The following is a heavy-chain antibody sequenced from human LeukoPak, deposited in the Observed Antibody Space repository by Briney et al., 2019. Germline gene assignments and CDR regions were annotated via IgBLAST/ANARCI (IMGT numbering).Heavy chain of an antibody. CDR1: GFTFDDYA. CDR2: ISGDGGST. D-gene: IGHD3-9*01. J-gene: IGHJ6*02. Sequence: GGSLRLSCAASGFTFDDYAMHWVRQAPGKGLEWVSLISGDGGSTYYADSVKGRFTISRDNSKNSLYLQMNSLRTEDTALYYRAKAANDVLRYFDWLVESYYGMDVWGQGTTVTVSS. V-gene: IGHV3-43*02. CDR3: AKAANDVLRYFDWLVESYYGMDV.